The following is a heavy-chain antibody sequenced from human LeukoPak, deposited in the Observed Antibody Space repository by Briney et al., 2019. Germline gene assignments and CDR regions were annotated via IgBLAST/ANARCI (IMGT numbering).Heavy chain of an antibody. CDR3: AKSGPEIIAAADHYYGMDV. J-gene: IGHJ6*02. CDR2: IWYDGSNK. Sequence: PGGSLRLSCAASGFTFSSYGMHWVRQAPGKGLEWVAVIWYDGSNKYYADSVKGRFTISRDNSKNTLYLQMNSLRAEDTAVYYCAKSGPEIIAAADHYYGMDVWGQGTTVTVSS. CDR1: GFTFSSYG. V-gene: IGHV3-30*02. D-gene: IGHD6-13*01.